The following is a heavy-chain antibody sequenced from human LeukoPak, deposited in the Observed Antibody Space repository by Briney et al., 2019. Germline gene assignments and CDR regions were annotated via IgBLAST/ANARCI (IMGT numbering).Heavy chain of an antibody. CDR2: MNPNSGNT. J-gene: IGHJ6*03. Sequence: ASVKVSCKASGYTFTSYDINWVRQATGQGLEWMGWMNPNSGNTGYAQKFQGRVTITRNTSISTAYMELSSLRSEDTAVYYCARKAAAGTPYYYYYYMDVWGKGTTVTVSS. CDR3: ARKAAAGTPYYYYYYMDV. CDR1: GYTFTSYD. D-gene: IGHD6-13*01. V-gene: IGHV1-8*03.